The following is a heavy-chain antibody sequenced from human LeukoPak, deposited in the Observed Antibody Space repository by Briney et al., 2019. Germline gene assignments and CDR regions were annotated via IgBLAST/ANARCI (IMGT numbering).Heavy chain of an antibody. V-gene: IGHV1-2*02. CDR1: GYTFTANY. D-gene: IGHD2-2*01. Sequence: ASVKVSCKASGYTFTANYMHWVRQAPGQGLEWMGWINPRSGGTNYGEKFRGRVTMSRDTSITTAYMELSSLRFDDTAVYYCARGSGTSWFDYWGQGTLVTVSS. CDR2: INPRSGGT. J-gene: IGHJ4*02. CDR3: ARGSGTSWFDY.